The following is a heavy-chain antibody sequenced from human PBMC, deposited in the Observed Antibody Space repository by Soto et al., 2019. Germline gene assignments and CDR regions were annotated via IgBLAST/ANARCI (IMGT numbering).Heavy chain of an antibody. D-gene: IGHD4-17*01. J-gene: IGHJ6*02. V-gene: IGHV3-30-3*01. CDR2: TSYVGSDK. CDR1: GFTFGSYA. CDR3: ARPRASTDYVFDYGMHV. Sequence: QVQLVESGGGVVQPGRSLRLSCAASGFTFGSYAMHWVRQAPGKGLEWVAVTSYVGSDKYYADSVRGRFTISRDNSKNTLYLQKNSLRTEDTAVYYCARPRASTDYVFDYGMHVWGQGTAVTVSS.